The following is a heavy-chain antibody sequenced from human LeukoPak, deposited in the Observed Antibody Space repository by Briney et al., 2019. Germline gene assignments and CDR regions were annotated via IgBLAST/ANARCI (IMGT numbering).Heavy chain of an antibody. CDR1: GYTFTSYA. CDR3: ARHDNDDDFDY. V-gene: IGHV7-4-1*02. J-gene: IGHJ4*02. CDR2: ININTGNP. Sequence: GASVKVSCKASGYTFTSYAMNWVRQAPGQGLEWMGWININTGNPTYAQGFTGRFVFSLDTSVSTAYLQISNLKTEDTAVYYCARHDNDDDFDYWGQGTLVTVSS. D-gene: IGHD3-16*01.